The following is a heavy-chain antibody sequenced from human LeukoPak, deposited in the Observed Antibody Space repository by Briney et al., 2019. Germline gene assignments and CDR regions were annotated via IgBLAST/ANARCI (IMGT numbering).Heavy chain of an antibody. CDR3: AKAYGYCTTTSCSHEEFDY. CDR1: GXTFSSYG. D-gene: IGHD2-2*01. J-gene: IGHJ4*02. V-gene: IGHV3-30*18. CDR2: ISYDGSNK. Sequence: GRSLRLSCAASGXTFSSYGMHWVRQAPGKGLEWVAVISYDGSNKYYADSVKGRFAISRDNSKNTLYLQMNSLRAEDTAVYYCAKAYGYCTTTSCSHEEFDYWGQGTLVTVSS.